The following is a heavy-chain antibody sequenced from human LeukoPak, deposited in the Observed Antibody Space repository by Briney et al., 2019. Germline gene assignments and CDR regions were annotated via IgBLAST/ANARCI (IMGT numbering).Heavy chain of an antibody. J-gene: IGHJ5*02. CDR3: ARTIAAPAYSKYNWFDP. CDR1: GYTFTTYG. V-gene: IGHV1-18*01. Sequence: ASVKVSCKASGYTFTTYGISWVRQAPGQGLEWMGWISAYNGKTNYAQKFQGRVTMTRDTSTSTVYMELSSLRSEDTAVYYCARTIAAPAYSKYNWFDPWGQGTLVTVSS. D-gene: IGHD6-13*01. CDR2: ISAYNGKT.